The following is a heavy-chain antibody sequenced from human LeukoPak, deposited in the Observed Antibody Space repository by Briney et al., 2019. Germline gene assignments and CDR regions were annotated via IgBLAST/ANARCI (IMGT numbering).Heavy chain of an antibody. V-gene: IGHV3-49*04. D-gene: IGHD2-2*01. CDR3: TGAQGYCTSISCYFRFDP. Sequence: PGESLRLSCAASGFTFSTYAMSWVRQAPGKGLEWVGFIASNTYGGTKEYAASVKGRFTISRDDSKSIAYLQMNSLKIEDTAVYYCTGAQGYCTSISCYFRFDPWGQGTLVTVSS. CDR2: IASNTYGGTK. J-gene: IGHJ5*02. CDR1: GFTFSTYA.